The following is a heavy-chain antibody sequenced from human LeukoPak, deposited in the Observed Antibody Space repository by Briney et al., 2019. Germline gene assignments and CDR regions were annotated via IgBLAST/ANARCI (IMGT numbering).Heavy chain of an antibody. V-gene: IGHV1-2*02. CDR2: INPNSGGT. D-gene: IGHD2-15*01. CDR3: ARPYCSDGSCLNWFDA. J-gene: IGHJ5*02. CDR1: GYTFTGYY. Sequence: ASVKVSCKASGYTFTGYYMHWVRQAPGQGLEWMGWINPNSGGTNYAQKFQGRVAMTRDTSISTAYMELSSLRSDDTAVYYCARPYCSDGSCLNWFDAWGQGTLVTVSS.